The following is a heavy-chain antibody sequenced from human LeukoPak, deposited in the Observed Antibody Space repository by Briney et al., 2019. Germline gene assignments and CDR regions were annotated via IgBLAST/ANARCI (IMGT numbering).Heavy chain of an antibody. CDR1: GFTFSSYS. D-gene: IGHD1-1*01. CDR3: ARARVWKEADLDY. J-gene: IGHJ4*02. V-gene: IGHV3-64*01. CDR2: ISSNGGST. Sequence: PGGSLRLSCAASGFTFSSYSMLWVRQAPGKGLEYVSAISSNGGSTYYANSVKGRFTISRDNSKNTLYLQMGSLRAEDMAVYYCARARVWKEADLDYWGQGTLVTVSS.